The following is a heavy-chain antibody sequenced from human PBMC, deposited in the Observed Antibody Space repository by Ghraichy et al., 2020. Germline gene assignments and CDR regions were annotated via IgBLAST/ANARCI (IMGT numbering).Heavy chain of an antibody. CDR1: GYTLTELS. D-gene: IGHD3-3*01. V-gene: IGHV1-24*01. J-gene: IGHJ6*02. Sequence: ASVKVSCKVSGYTLTELSMHWVRQAPGKGLEWMGGFDPEDGETIYAQKYQGRVTMTEDTSTDTAYMELSSLRSEDTAVYYCATGLLRFFDGLSRPYYFYGMDVWGQGTTVIVSS. CDR3: ATGLLRFFDGLSRPYYFYGMDV. CDR2: FDPEDGET.